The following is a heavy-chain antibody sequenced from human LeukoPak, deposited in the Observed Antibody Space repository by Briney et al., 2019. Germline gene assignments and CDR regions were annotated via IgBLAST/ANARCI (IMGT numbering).Heavy chain of an antibody. CDR3: ARGGVVVAAATFDH. J-gene: IGHJ4*02. D-gene: IGHD2-15*01. Sequence: SETLSLTCAVSGGSITGHYWSWLRQPAEKGVEWIGRIHTSGTTSYNPSLKSRVTMSVDTSKNQFSLKLSSVTAADTAIYYCARGGVVVAAATFDHWGQGTLVTVSS. CDR2: IHTSGTT. V-gene: IGHV4-59*10. CDR1: GGSITGHY.